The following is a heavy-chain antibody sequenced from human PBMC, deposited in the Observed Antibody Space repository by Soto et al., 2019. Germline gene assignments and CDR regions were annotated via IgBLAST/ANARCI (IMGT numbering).Heavy chain of an antibody. D-gene: IGHD3-10*01. CDR3: VKTLRAYYGSGSYYDYYYGMDV. CDR1: GFTFSSYA. V-gene: IGHV3-64D*08. CDR2: ISSNGGST. Sequence: PGGSLRLSCSASGFTFSSYAMHWVRQAPGKGLEYVSAISSNGGSTYYADSVKGRFTISRDNSKNTLYLQMSSLRAEDTAVYYCVKTLRAYYGSGSYYDYYYGMDVWGQGTTVTVSS. J-gene: IGHJ6*02.